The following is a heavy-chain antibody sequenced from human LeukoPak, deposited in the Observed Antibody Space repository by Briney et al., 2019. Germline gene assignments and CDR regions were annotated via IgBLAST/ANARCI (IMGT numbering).Heavy chain of an antibody. CDR1: GYTFTTYD. V-gene: IGHV1-8*01. CDR3: ARANYYGSGKKDLDY. D-gene: IGHD3-10*01. J-gene: IGHJ4*02. Sequence: ASVKVSCNASGYTFTTYDINWVRQATGQGLEWMGWMNPNSGNTGYAQKFQGRVTMTRHTSMSTAYMELNSLRSEDTAVYYCARANYYGSGKKDLDYWGQGTLVTVSS. CDR2: MNPNSGNT.